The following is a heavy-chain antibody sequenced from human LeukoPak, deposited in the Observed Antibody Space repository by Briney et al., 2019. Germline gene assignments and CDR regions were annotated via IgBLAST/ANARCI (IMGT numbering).Heavy chain of an antibody. CDR1: GGSISSYY. D-gene: IGHD3-10*01. CDR3: ARSFAGSGSLNWFDP. Sequence: SETLSLTCTVSGGSISSYYWSWIRQPPGKGLEWIGYIYYSGSTYYNPSLKSRVTISVDTSKNQFSLKLSSVTAADTAVYYCARSFAGSGSLNWFDPWGQGTLVTVSS. J-gene: IGHJ5*02. CDR2: IYYSGST. V-gene: IGHV4-59*08.